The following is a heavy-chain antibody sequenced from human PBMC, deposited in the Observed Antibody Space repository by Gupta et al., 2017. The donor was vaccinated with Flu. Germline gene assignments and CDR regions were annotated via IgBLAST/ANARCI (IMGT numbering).Heavy chain of an antibody. J-gene: IGHJ4*02. Sequence: QVQLQESCPGLVKPSETLSLTCTVSGGSISSYYWSWIRQPPGKGLEGIGYIYYSGSPKYNPARKSRVTISVEKSKNKSAWKLRSVTAAETAVYYCAIVVGGSVGDSLFDYGGQGTMVTVSS. D-gene: IGHD1-26*01. CDR2: IYYSGSP. CDR1: GGSISSYY. CDR3: AIVVGGSVGDSLFDY. V-gene: IGHV4-59*01.